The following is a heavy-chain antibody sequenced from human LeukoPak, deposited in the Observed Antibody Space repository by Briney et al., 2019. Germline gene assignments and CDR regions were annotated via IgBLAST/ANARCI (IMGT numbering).Heavy chain of an antibody. D-gene: IGHD3-22*01. CDR2: IYTSGST. V-gene: IGHV4-4*07. CDR1: GGSIYNPTYY. J-gene: IGHJ5*02. CDR3: AREAAPNGLYYYDPADWFDP. Sequence: PSETLSLTCIVSGGSIYNPTYYWSWIRQPAGKGLEWIGRIYTSGSTNYNPSLKSRVTMSVDTSKNQFSLKLSSVTAADTAVYYCAREAAPNGLYYYDPADWFDPWGQGTLVTVSS.